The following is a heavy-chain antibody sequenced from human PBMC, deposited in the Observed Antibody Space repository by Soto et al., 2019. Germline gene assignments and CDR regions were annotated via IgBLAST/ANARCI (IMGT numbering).Heavy chain of an antibody. D-gene: IGHD1-26*01. V-gene: IGHV4-30-2*01. J-gene: IGHJ4*02. CDR2: IYHSGSS. Sequence: PSEILSLTCAVSGGPISSGGYSWSWIRQPPGKGLEWIGYIYHSGSSYYNPSLKSRVTISVDRSKNQFSLKLSSVTAADTDVYYCARAWGFYFDFWARGILVNVSS. CDR3: ARAWGFYFDF. CDR1: GGPISSGGYS.